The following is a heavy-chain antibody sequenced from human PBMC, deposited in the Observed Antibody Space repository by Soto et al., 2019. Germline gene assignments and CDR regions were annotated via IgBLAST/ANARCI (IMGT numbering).Heavy chain of an antibody. CDR2: IKQDGSEK. V-gene: IGHV3-7*03. CDR3: ARNKGHSFDI. CDR1: GFTFSSYW. J-gene: IGHJ3*02. Sequence: GGSLRLSCAASGFTFSSYWMSWVRQAPGKGVERVANIKQDGSEKYYVDSVKGRFTISRDNAKNSLYLQMNSLRAEDAAVYYCARNKGHSFDIWGQVTMVTVSS.